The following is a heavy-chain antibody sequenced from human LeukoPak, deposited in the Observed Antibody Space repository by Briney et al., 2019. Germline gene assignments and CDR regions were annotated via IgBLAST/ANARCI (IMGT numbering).Heavy chain of an antibody. Sequence: TGGSVRLSCAASGFTFNSYWMSWVRQAPEKGPEWLANIRQDGSDKQYVDSVKGRFTISRDNAKNSLYLQMNSLSAEDTAVYYCARHSRGSPIDDWGQGTLVTVSS. V-gene: IGHV3-7*01. CDR1: GFTFNSYW. J-gene: IGHJ4*02. CDR2: IRQDGSDK. CDR3: ARHSRGSPIDD. D-gene: IGHD2-15*01.